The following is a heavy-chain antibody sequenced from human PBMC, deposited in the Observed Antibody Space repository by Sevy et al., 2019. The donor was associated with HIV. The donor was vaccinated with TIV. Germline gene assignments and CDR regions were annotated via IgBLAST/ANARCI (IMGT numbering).Heavy chain of an antibody. Sequence: ASVKVSCKASGYTFTSYDINWVRQATGQGLEWMGWMNPNSGNTGYAQKFQGRVTMTRNTSISTAYMELSSLRSEDTAVYYCARGGGYDSSGYYYYFDYWGHGTLVTVSS. D-gene: IGHD3-22*01. CDR3: ARGGGYDSSGYYYYFDY. CDR2: MNPNSGNT. J-gene: IGHJ4*01. V-gene: IGHV1-8*01. CDR1: GYTFTSYD.